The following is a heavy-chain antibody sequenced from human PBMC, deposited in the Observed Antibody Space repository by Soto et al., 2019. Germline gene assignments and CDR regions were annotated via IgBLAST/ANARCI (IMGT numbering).Heavy chain of an antibody. CDR2: IIPIPGTA. Sequence: QVQLVKSGAEVKKPGSSVKVSCKASGGTFSSYAISWVRQAPGQGLEWMGGIIPIPGTAHYEQKFQGRVTITADESTSTAYMERSSLRSENTAVYYYARSQGSSTSLEIYYYYYYGRDVWGKGTKVTVSS. CDR3: ARSQGSSTSLEIYYYYYYGRDV. CDR1: GGTFSSYA. J-gene: IGHJ6*04. D-gene: IGHD2-2*01. V-gene: IGHV1-69*01.